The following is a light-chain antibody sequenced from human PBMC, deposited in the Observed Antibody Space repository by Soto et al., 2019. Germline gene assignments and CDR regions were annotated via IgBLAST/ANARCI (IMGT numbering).Light chain of an antibody. CDR1: QSISSW. CDR3: QQYNSLYP. J-gene: IGKJ2*01. V-gene: IGKV1-5*01. Sequence: DIQVTQSPSSRSSSVGGXXTITGRASQSISSWLAWYQQKPGKAPKLLIYDASSLESGVPSRFSGSGSGTEFTLTISSLQPDDFATYYCQQYNSLYPLGHGTKVDIK. CDR2: DAS.